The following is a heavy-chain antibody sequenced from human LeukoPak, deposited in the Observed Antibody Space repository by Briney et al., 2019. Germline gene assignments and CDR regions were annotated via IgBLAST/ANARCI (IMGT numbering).Heavy chain of an antibody. CDR1: GFTFSSYA. CDR3: AKDPGTEYDFWSGYAGYFDY. V-gene: IGHV3-23*01. D-gene: IGHD3-3*01. Sequence: PGGSLRLSCAASGFTFSSYAMSWVRQAPGEGLEWVSAISGSGGSTYYADSVKGRFTISRDNSKNTLYLQMNSLRAEDTAVYYCAKDPGTEYDFWSGYAGYFDYWGQGTLVTVSS. CDR2: ISGSGGST. J-gene: IGHJ4*02.